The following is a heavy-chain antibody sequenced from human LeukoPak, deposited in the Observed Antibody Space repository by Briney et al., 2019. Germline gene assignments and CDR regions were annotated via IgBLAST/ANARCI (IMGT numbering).Heavy chain of an antibody. CDR3: ARGRPGIYSFLGYFYDMDF. V-gene: IGHV3-30-3*01. CDR2: ISYDGSNK. CDR1: GFTFSSYA. J-gene: IGHJ6*03. D-gene: IGHD1-26*01. Sequence: PGGSLRLSCAASGFTFSSYAMHWVRQAPGKGLEWVAVISYDGSNKYYADSVKGRFTISRDNSKNTVYLQMNSLRPEDTAVFYCARGRPGIYSFLGYFYDMDFWAKGPRSPSP.